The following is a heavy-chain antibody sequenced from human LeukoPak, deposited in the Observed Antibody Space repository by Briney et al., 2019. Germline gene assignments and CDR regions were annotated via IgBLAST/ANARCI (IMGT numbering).Heavy chain of an antibody. J-gene: IGHJ4*02. CDR2: ISGSCGST. Sequence: GGSLRLSCAASGFTFSSYAMSWVRQAPGKGLEWVSAISGSCGSTYYADSVKGRFTISRDNSKNTLYLQMNRLRAEDTAVYYCANPYQYVDTAMVTIFDYWGQGTLVTVSS. CDR1: GFTFSSYA. CDR3: ANPYQYVDTAMVTIFDY. D-gene: IGHD5-18*01. V-gene: IGHV3-23*01.